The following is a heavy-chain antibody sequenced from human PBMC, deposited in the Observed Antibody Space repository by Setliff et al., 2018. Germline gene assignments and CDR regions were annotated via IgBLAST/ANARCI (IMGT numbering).Heavy chain of an antibody. D-gene: IGHD5-18*01. Sequence: ASVKVSCKASGYTFTSYDINWVRQATGQGLEWMGWMNPNSGNTGYAQKFQGRVTMTRNTSISTAYMELSSLRSEDTAVYYCATVYPGGYSYGLDYWGQGTLVTVSS. J-gene: IGHJ4*02. CDR1: GYTFTSYD. CDR2: MNPNSGNT. CDR3: ATVYPGGYSYGLDY. V-gene: IGHV1-8*01.